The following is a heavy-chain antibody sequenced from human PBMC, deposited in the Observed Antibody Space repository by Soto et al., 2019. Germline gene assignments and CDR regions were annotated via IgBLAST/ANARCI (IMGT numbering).Heavy chain of an antibody. CDR1: GFTFISYA. J-gene: IGHJ6*02. V-gene: IGHV3-23*01. CDR3: VKDLVRSYYGAIYYGMDV. CDR2: ISGSGTSA. Sequence: GGSLRLSCAASGFTFISYALNWVRQAPGKGLEWVSDISGSGTSAYYADSVKGRFTISRDNSKNMLYLDINSLRAEDTAVYYCVKDLVRSYYGAIYYGMDVWGQGTTVTVSS. D-gene: IGHD1-26*01.